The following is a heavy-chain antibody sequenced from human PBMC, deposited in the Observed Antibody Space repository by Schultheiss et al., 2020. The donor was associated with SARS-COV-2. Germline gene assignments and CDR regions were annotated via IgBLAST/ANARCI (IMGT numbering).Heavy chain of an antibody. CDR3: ARVSMTGGDAFDI. CDR2: FDPEDGET. D-gene: IGHD1-26*01. Sequence: ASVKVSCKASGYTFTGYYMHWVRQAPGKGLEWMGGFDPEDGETIYAQKFQGRVTITRDTSTSTAYMELSSLRSEDTAVYYCARVSMTGGDAFDIWGQGTMVTVSS. CDR1: GYTFTGYY. V-gene: IGHV1-24*01. J-gene: IGHJ3*02.